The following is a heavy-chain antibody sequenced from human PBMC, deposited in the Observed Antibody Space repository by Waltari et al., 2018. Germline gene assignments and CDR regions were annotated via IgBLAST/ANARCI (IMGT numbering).Heavy chain of an antibody. CDR1: GFTFSSSN. CDR3: ARASSSSWGYFDY. J-gene: IGHJ4*02. V-gene: IGHV3-21*01. CDR2: ISSSSRDM. D-gene: IGHD6-13*01. Sequence: EVQLVESGGGLVKPGGSLRLSCAASGFTFSSSNMNWVRQAPGKGLEGVSFISSSSRDMYYADSVKGRFAISRDNAKNSLFLEMNSLRAEDTALYYCARASSSSWGYFDYWGQGTLVTVSS.